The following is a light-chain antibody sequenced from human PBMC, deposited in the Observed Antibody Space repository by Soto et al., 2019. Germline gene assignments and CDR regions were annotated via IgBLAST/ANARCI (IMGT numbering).Light chain of an antibody. Sequence: FMLTQPPSVSESPGKTVTISCTRSSGGIASNYVQWYQQRPGSAPTTVIYKDNQRPSGVPARFSGSTDGSSNSASLTISGLQTEDEADYYCQSYDSTTVVFGGGTKLTVL. CDR2: KDN. J-gene: IGLJ2*01. CDR1: SGGIASNY. CDR3: QSYDSTTVV. V-gene: IGLV6-57*04.